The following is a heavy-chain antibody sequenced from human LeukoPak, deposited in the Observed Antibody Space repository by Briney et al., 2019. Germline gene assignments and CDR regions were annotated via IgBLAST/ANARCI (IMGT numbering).Heavy chain of an antibody. Sequence: PGGSLRLSCAASGFTFSSYNMNWVRQAPGKGLEWISYISPSSSTTYYADSVKGRFTISRDNSKNTLYLEMNSLRADDTAVYYCAKDGDQVTVTKVDYWGQGTLVTVSS. CDR1: GFTFSSYN. D-gene: IGHD4-17*01. V-gene: IGHV3-48*01. CDR3: AKDGDQVTVTKVDY. J-gene: IGHJ4*02. CDR2: ISPSSSTT.